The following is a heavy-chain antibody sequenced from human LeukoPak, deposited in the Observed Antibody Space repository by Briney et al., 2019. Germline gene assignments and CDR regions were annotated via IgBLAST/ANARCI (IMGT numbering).Heavy chain of an antibody. J-gene: IGHJ6*03. V-gene: IGHV4-39*07. CDR3: ARERRFLEYYYYYYMDV. CDR2: IYYSGST. Sequence: PSETLSLTCTVSGGSISSSSYYWGWSRQPPGKGLEWIGSIYYSGSTYYNPSLKSRVTISVDTSKNQFSLKLSSVTAADTAVYYCARERRFLEYYYYYYMDVWGKGTTVTVSS. D-gene: IGHD3-3*01. CDR1: GGSISSSSYY.